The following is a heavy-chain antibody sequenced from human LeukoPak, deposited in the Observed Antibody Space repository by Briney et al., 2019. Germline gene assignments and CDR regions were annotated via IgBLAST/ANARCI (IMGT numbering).Heavy chain of an antibody. CDR2: IKPTSGGT. V-gene: IGHV1-2*02. D-gene: IGHD3-22*01. J-gene: IGHJ4*02. CDR3: ARGAPYYFDCNNYYGYRVLDY. Sequence: ASVKVSCKASGYTFIDYHIHWVRQAPGQGLEWMGWIKPTSGGTNYAQRFQGRVTMTRDTSISTAYMELTSLRSDDTAVYYCARGAPYYFDCNNYYGYRVLDYWGQGTLVTFSS. CDR1: GYTFIDYH.